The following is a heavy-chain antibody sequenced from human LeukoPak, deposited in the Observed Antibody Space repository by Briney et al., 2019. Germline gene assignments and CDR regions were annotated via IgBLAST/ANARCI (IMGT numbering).Heavy chain of an antibody. Sequence: GWSLRLSCAASGFTFSSYAMSWVRQAPGKGLEWVSGISGSGDNTYYADSVKGRFTISRDNSKNTLYVQVNSLGTEDTAAYYCAKGSYYDSSGSFYFDYWGQGTLVTVSS. J-gene: IGHJ4*02. D-gene: IGHD3-22*01. CDR3: AKGSYYDSSGSFYFDY. CDR1: GFTFSSYA. V-gene: IGHV3-23*01. CDR2: ISGSGDNT.